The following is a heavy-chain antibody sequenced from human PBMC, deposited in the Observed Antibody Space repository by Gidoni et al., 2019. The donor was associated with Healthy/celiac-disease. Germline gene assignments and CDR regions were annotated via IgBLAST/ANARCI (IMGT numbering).Heavy chain of an antibody. D-gene: IGHD3-10*01. CDR3: ATVDYYGSGVFDY. J-gene: IGHJ4*02. Sequence: EVQLVESGGGLVQPGGSLRLSCAASGFTFSSYEMNWVRQAPGKGLEWVSYISSSGSTIYYADSVKGRFTISRDNAKNSLYLQMNSLRAEDTAVYYCATVDYYGSGVFDYWGQGTLVTVSS. V-gene: IGHV3-48*03. CDR2: ISSSGSTI. CDR1: GFTFSSYE.